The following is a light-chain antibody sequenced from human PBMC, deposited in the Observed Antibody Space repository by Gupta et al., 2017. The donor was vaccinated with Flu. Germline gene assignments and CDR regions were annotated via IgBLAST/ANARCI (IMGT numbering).Light chain of an antibody. CDR2: DVS. V-gene: IGLV2-14*03. Sequence: STTISCTGTSSDIGFNNYVSWYKQHPGKHPKLMMYDVSSRPSGVSNRVSGSKSGNTESLTISGLQLEDEAYYDCSSYTGSSNFLFGGGTNLAVL. CDR1: SSDIGFNNY. J-gene: IGLJ3*02. CDR3: SSYTGSSNFL.